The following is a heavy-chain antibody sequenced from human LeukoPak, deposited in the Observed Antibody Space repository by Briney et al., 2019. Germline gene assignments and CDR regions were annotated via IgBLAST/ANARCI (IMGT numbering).Heavy chain of an antibody. J-gene: IGHJ4*02. V-gene: IGHV1-69*13. CDR1: GGTFSSYA. CDR3: ASLSLVGATPKFDY. CDR2: IIPIFGTA. Sequence: GASVKVSCKASGGTFSSYAISWVRQAPGQGLEWMGGIIPIFGTANYAQKFQGRVTITADESTSTAYMELSSLRSEDTAVYYCASLSLVGATPKFDYWGQGTLVTVSS. D-gene: IGHD1-26*01.